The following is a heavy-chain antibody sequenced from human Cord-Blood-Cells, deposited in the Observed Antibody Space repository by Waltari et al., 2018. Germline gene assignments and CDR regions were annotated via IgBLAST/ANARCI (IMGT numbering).Heavy chain of an antibody. J-gene: IGHJ3*02. CDR3: ARERMYSGSYDAFDI. D-gene: IGHD1-26*01. CDR1: CGTFSRYA. CDR2: IIPIFGTA. Sequence: QVQLVQSGDAVKKPGSAVKVSCKASCGTFSRYALSWVRQAPGQGLEWMGGIIPIFGTANYAQKFQGRVTITADESTSTAYMELSSLRSEDTAVYYCARERMYSGSYDAFDIWGQVTMVTVSS. V-gene: IGHV1-69*01.